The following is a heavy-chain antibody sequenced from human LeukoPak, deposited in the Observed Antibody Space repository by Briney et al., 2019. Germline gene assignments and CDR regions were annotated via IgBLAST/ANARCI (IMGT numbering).Heavy chain of an antibody. CDR2: IYYSGST. Sequence: SETLSLTCTVSGGSISSSSYYWGWIRQPPGKGLEWIGSIYYSGSTYYNPSLKSRVTISVDTSKNQFSLKLSSVTAADTAVYYCASQQYYYDSSGVSTLMWFDPWGQGTLVTVSS. D-gene: IGHD3-22*01. J-gene: IGHJ5*02. CDR3: ASQQYYYDSSGVSTLMWFDP. V-gene: IGHV4-39*07. CDR1: GGSISSSSYY.